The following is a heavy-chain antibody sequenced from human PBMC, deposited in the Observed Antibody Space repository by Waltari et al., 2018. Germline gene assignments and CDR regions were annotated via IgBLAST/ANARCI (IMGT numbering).Heavy chain of an antibody. CDR1: GFPFSSYE. V-gene: IGHV3-48*03. CDR2: ISSSGSTI. Sequence: ELQLVESGGGLVQPGGSLRLSCAASGFPFSSYEMTWFRQAPGKGLEWVSYISSSGSTIYYADSVKGRFTISRDNAKNSLYLQMNSLRAEDTAVYYCARSGDDWYFDLWGRGTLVTVSS. CDR3: ARSGDDWYFDL. J-gene: IGHJ2*01.